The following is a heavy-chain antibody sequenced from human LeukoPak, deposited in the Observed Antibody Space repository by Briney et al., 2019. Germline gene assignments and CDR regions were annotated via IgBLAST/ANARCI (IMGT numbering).Heavy chain of an antibody. Sequence: SEALSLTCTVSGGSVSNSLYYWSWIRQPPGKGLEWIGYIYYNGDTNYNPSLKSRVIISIDTSSNQFSLRLNSMTAADTAVYYCARVLRAASWRSYDYRGQGSLVTVSS. V-gene: IGHV4-61*01. CDR1: GGSVSNSLYY. J-gene: IGHJ4*02. CDR3: ARVLRAASWRSYDY. D-gene: IGHD5-18*01. CDR2: IYYNGDT.